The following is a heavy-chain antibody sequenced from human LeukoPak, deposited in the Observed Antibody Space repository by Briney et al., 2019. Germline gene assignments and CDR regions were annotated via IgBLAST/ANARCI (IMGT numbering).Heavy chain of an antibody. V-gene: IGHV4-39*07. CDR2: IYYSGST. CDR1: GGSISSSSYY. J-gene: IGHJ5*02. D-gene: IGHD2-2*03. CDR3: ARDMMDIVVVPAAIPEDWFDP. Sequence: TSETLSLTCTVSGGSISSSSYYWGWIRHPPGKGLEWIGSIYYSGSTYYNPSLKSRVTISVDTSKNQFSLKLSSVTAADTAVYYCARDMMDIVVVPAAIPEDWFDPWGQGTLVTVSS.